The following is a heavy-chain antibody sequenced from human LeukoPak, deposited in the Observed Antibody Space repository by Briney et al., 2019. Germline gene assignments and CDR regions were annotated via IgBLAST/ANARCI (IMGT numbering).Heavy chain of an antibody. CDR1: GFTVSSNY. Sequence: HPGGSLRLSCAASGFTVSSNYMSWVRQAPGKGLEWVSVIYSGGSTYYADSVKGRFTISRDNSKNTLYLQMNSLRAEDTAVYYCAREYCGGDCYSTTRGAFDIWGQGTMVTVSS. CDR2: IYSGGST. CDR3: AREYCGGDCYSTTRGAFDI. D-gene: IGHD2-21*02. J-gene: IGHJ3*02. V-gene: IGHV3-66*01.